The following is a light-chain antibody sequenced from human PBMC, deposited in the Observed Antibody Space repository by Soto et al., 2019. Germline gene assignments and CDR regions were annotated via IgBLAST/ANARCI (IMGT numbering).Light chain of an antibody. CDR1: QSVSSN. CDR3: QQYNIWPPS. V-gene: IGKV3-15*01. CDR2: GAS. J-gene: IGKJ1*01. Sequence: DIQMTQSPATLSASPGETATLSCRASQSVSSNLAWYQQKPGQAPRLLIYGASTMATGIPSRFSGSGSGTEFTLTISSLQSEDFAAYYCQQYNIWPPSFGQGTKVEIK.